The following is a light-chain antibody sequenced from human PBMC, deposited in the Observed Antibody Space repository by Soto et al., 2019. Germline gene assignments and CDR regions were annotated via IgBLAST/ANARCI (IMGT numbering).Light chain of an antibody. J-gene: IGKJ2*01. Sequence: EMVMTQSPATLSVSPGERATLSCRASQNLSRNLAWYQQQPGQAPRLLIFYASTRATGIPARFSGSGSGTDFTLTIRSLQSEDSAVYYCQQYDKWPHTFGQGTKLEIK. CDR1: QNLSRN. CDR3: QQYDKWPHT. V-gene: IGKV3-15*01. CDR2: YAS.